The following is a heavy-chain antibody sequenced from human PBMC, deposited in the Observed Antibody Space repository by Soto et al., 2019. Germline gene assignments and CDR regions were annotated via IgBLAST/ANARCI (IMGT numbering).Heavy chain of an antibody. Sequence: GGSLRLSCTVSGFAFNNYGINWVRQAPGKGLEWVSSISKSDYTYYSDSVKGRFAISRDNAKSSVSLQMNTLRVEDTAVYYCAREDSIIIPAVSDFWGQALLVTVSS. CDR1: GFAFNNYG. CDR3: AREDSIIIPAVSDF. J-gene: IGHJ1*01. CDR2: ISKSDYT. V-gene: IGHV3-21*01. D-gene: IGHD2-2*01.